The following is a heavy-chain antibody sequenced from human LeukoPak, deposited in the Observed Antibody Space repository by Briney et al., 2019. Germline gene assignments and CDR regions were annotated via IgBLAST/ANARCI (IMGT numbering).Heavy chain of an antibody. CDR3: ARHWDVVVTAPNWFDP. J-gene: IGHJ5*02. D-gene: IGHD2-15*01. V-gene: IGHV4-39*01. CDR2: IYYSGST. Sequence: SETLSLTCTVSGGSISSSSYYWGWIRQPPGKGLEWIGSIYYSGSTYYNPSFKSRVTISVDTSKNQFSLKLSSVTAADTAVYYCARHWDVVVTAPNWFDPWGQGTLVTVSS. CDR1: GGSISSSSYY.